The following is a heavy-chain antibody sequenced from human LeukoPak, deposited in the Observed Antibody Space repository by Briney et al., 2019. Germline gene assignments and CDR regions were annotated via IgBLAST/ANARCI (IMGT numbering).Heavy chain of an antibody. CDR1: GFTFDDYA. Sequence: PGRSLRLSCAASGFTFDDYAMHWVRQAPGKGLEWVSGISWNSGSIGYADSVKGRFTISRDNAKNSLYLQMNSLRAEDTALYYCAKDSRSGGSWYYFDYWGQGTLVTVSS. D-gene: IGHD6-13*01. CDR3: AKDSRSGGSWYYFDY. V-gene: IGHV3-9*01. J-gene: IGHJ4*02. CDR2: ISWNSGSI.